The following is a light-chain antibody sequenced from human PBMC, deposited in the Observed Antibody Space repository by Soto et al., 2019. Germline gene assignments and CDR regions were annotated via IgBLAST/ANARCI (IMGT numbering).Light chain of an antibody. CDR2: QDR. Sequence: SYELTQPPSVSVSPGQTASITCSGDKLGDKYACWYQQNPGQSPVLGIYQDRKRPTGIPERIAGSNSRNTATLNISGTQSMDEADYYCQACDSSTGVFGTGTKLTVL. V-gene: IGLV3-1*01. J-gene: IGLJ1*01. CDR3: QACDSSTGV. CDR1: KLGDKY.